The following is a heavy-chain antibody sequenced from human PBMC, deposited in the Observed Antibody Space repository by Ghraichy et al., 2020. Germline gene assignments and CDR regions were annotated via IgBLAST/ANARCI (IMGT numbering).Heavy chain of an antibody. CDR2: MYYNGRT. CDR1: GGSIRSSSSF. J-gene: IGHJ6*03. V-gene: IGHV4-39*01. Sequence: SETLSLTCTVSGGSIRSSSSFWGWIRQPPGKGLEWIGSMYYNGRTDYDPSLKSRVTISMDTSKNEVSLKLTSVTATDTAVYYCARQKDDDAEYDLDYFYMDVWGKGTAVTVS. CDR3: ARQKDDDAEYDLDYFYMDV. D-gene: IGHD1-1*01.